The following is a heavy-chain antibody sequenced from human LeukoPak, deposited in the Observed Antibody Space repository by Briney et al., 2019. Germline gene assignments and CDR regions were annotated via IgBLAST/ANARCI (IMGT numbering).Heavy chain of an antibody. D-gene: IGHD5-18*01. Sequence: GGSLRLSCAGSGFPFGDYWMTWVRQAPGKGLEWVANIKNDGTVKNYVDSVKGRFTISRDNAKNSLYLQMNSLRAEDTGVYYCAKDSYSKGDYWGQGVLVTVSS. V-gene: IGHV3-7*01. CDR3: AKDSYSKGDY. J-gene: IGHJ4*02. CDR1: GFPFGDYW. CDR2: IKNDGTVK.